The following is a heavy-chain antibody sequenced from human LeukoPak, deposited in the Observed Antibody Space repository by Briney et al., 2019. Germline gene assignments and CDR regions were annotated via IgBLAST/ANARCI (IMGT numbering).Heavy chain of an antibody. J-gene: IGHJ4*02. CDR3: ARRVGSSGSLDF. Sequence: GESLKISCKGSGYNFNSYWIGWVRQMPGKGLEWMGIIYPGDSDTSYSPSFQGQVTISANKSISTAYLQWSTLKASDTAMYFCARRVGSSGSLDFWGQGTLVTVSS. D-gene: IGHD1-26*01. V-gene: IGHV5-51*01. CDR1: GYNFNSYW. CDR2: IYPGDSDT.